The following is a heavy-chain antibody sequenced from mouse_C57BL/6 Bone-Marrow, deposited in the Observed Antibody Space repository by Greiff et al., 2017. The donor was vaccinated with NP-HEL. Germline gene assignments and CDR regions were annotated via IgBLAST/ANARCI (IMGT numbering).Heavy chain of an antibody. CDR2: IYPRSGNT. V-gene: IGHV1-81*01. Sequence: QVQLQQSGAELARPGASVKLSCKASGYTFTSYGISWVKQRTGQGLEWIGEIYPRSGNTYYNEKFKGKATLTADKSSSTAYMELRSLTSEDSAVYFCARGWDYGRYFDYWGQGTTLTVSS. CDR1: GYTFTSYG. J-gene: IGHJ2*01. D-gene: IGHD1-1*01. CDR3: ARGWDYGRYFDY.